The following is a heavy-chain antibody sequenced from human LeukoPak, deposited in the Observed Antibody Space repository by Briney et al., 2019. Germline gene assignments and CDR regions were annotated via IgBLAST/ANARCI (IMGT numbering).Heavy chain of an antibody. CDR3: ARDGGYYDSSGYSYAFDI. J-gene: IGHJ3*02. Sequence: SETLSLTCTVSGGSIGSYYWSWIRQPPGKGLEWIGYIYYSGSTNYNPSLKSRVTISVDTSKNQFSLKLSSVTAADTAVYYCARDGGYYDSSGYSYAFDIWGQGTMVTVSS. D-gene: IGHD3-22*01. V-gene: IGHV4-59*01. CDR1: GGSIGSYY. CDR2: IYYSGST.